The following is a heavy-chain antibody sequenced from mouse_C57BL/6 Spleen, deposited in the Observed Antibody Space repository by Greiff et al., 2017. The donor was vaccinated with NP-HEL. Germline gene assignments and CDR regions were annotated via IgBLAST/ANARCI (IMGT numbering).Heavy chain of an antibody. Sequence: VQLQQSGAELVKPGASVKISCKASGYAFSSYWMNWVKQRPGKGLEWIGQIYPGDGDTNYNGKFKGKATLTADKSSSTAYMQLSSLTSEDSAVYFGARAGITTAYWYFDVWGTGTTVTVSS. V-gene: IGHV1-80*01. CDR1: GYAFSSYW. J-gene: IGHJ1*03. CDR3: ARAGITTAYWYFDV. CDR2: IYPGDGDT. D-gene: IGHD1-2*01.